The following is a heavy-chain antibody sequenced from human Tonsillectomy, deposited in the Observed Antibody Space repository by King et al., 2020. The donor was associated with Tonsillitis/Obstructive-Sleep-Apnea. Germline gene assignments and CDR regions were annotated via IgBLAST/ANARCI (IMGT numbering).Heavy chain of an antibody. V-gene: IGHV1-69*01. CDR3: ARVVVAAPNRGYYYYYYMDV. CDR2: IIPIFGTA. D-gene: IGHD2-15*01. J-gene: IGHJ6*03. CDR1: GGTFSSYA. Sequence: QLVQSGAEVKKPGSSVKVSCKASGGTFSSYAISWVRQAPGQGLEWMGGIIPIFGTANYAQKFQGRVTITADESTSTAYMELSSLRSEDTAVYYCARVVVAAPNRGYYYYYYMDVWGKGTTVTVSS.